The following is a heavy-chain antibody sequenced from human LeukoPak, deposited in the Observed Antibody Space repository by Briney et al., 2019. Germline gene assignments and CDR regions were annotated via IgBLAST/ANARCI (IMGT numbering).Heavy chain of an antibody. J-gene: IGHJ3*02. D-gene: IGHD3-22*01. CDR1: GYIFTAYY. V-gene: IGHV1-2*02. CDR3: ARYDDYDSQNAFDI. Sequence: ASVTVSRKASGYIFTAYYLQWVRQAPGQGLEWMGWIHPKSGGTNYAQKFRGRVTMTRDTSTSPAYLDLSGLTSDDTAMYYCARYDDYDSQNAFDIWGQGTMV. CDR2: IHPKSGGT.